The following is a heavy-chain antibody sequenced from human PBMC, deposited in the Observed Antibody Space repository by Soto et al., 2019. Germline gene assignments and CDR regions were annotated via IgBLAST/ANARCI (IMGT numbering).Heavy chain of an antibody. V-gene: IGHV3-48*02. D-gene: IGHD3-22*01. CDR1: GFSFSNYN. CDR3: ARDAFDYDSSGYHFDY. J-gene: IGHJ4*02. CDR2: ISKSSGTI. Sequence: GGSLRLSCAASGFSFSNYNMNWVRQAPGKGLEWVSYISKSSGTIYYADSVKGRFSISRDNGKNSLYLQMNSLRDEDTAVYYCARDAFDYDSSGYHFDYWGQGTLVTVS.